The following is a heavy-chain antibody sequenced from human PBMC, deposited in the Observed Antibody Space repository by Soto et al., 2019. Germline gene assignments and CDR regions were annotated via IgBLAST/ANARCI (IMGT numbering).Heavy chain of an antibody. V-gene: IGHV4-59*12. J-gene: IGHJ4*02. Sequence: QVQLQESGPGLVKPSETLSLTCTVSGGSISSYYWSWIRQPPGKGLELIGYIYYSGSTNYNPSLXXRXXISVDTSKNQFSLKLSSVTAADTAVSYCARCIAAAGTSIDYWGQGTLVTVSS. CDR1: GGSISSYY. CDR3: ARCIAAAGTSIDY. D-gene: IGHD6-13*01. CDR2: IYYSGST.